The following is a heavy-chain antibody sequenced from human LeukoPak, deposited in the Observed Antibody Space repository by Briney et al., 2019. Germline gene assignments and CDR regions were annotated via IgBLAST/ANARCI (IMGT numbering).Heavy chain of an antibody. CDR3: VRDPLYYYDSRLDGWFDP. Sequence: SETLSLTCTVSGGSISSSSYYWGWIRQPPGKGLEWIGSIYYSGSTYYNPSLKSRVTISVDTSKNQFSLKLSSVTAADTAVYYCVRDPLYYYDSRLDGWFDPWGQGTLVTVSS. D-gene: IGHD3-22*01. CDR1: GGSISSSSYY. J-gene: IGHJ5*02. CDR2: IYYSGST. V-gene: IGHV4-39*07.